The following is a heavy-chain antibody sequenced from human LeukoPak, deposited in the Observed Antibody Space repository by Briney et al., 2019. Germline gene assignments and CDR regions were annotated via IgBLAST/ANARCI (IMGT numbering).Heavy chain of an antibody. J-gene: IGHJ4*02. CDR2: ISSSSSYI. D-gene: IGHD6-19*01. Sequence: GGSLRLSCAASGFTFSSYSMNWVRQAPGKGLEWVSSISSSSSYIYYADSVKGRFTISRDNAKNSLYLQMNSLRAEDTAVYYCARESIAVAGHFDYWGQGTLVTVSS. CDR3: ARESIAVAGHFDY. V-gene: IGHV3-21*01. CDR1: GFTFSSYS.